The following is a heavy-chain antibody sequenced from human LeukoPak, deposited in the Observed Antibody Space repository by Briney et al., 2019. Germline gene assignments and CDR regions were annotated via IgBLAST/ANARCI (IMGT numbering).Heavy chain of an antibody. CDR1: GYTLTELS. CDR2: FDPEDGET. Sequence: ASVKVSCKVSGYTLTELSMHWVRQAPGKGLEWMGGFDPEDGETIYAQKFQGRVTMTEDTSTDTAYMELSSLRSEDTAVYYCARGSRRRDLLLYYYGMDVWGQGTTVTVSS. D-gene: IGHD2-15*01. CDR3: ARGSRRRDLLLYYYGMDV. V-gene: IGHV1-24*01. J-gene: IGHJ6*02.